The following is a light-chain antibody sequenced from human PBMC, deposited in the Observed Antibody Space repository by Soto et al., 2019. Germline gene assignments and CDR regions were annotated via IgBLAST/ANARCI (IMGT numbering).Light chain of an antibody. CDR1: QSISIW. V-gene: IGKV1-5*03. J-gene: IGKJ4*01. Sequence: TQSPGTLSLSPGERATLSCRASQSISIWLSWYQQKPGKAPKFLIYKASDLESGVPSRFSGSGSGTEFTLTISSLQPDDFATYFCQQYDSFPLTFGGGTKVEIK. CDR2: KAS. CDR3: QQYDSFPLT.